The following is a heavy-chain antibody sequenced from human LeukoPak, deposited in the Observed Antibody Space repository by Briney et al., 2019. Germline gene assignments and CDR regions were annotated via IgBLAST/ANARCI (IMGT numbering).Heavy chain of an antibody. V-gene: IGHV1-2*02. D-gene: IGHD3-10*01. CDR3: ARGDGSGRYCIEY. J-gene: IGHJ4*02. CDR1: VYTFTDYF. Sequence: GASVKVSCKASVYTFTDYFMHWVRQAPGQGLEWMGWINPNSGGTNYAQRFQGRVTMTRDTSIRTVYMELSRLTSDDTAVYYCARGDGSGRYCIEYWGQGTLVAVAS. CDR2: INPNSGGT.